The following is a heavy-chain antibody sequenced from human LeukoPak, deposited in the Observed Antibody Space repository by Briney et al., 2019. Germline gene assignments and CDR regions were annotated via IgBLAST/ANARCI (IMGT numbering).Heavy chain of an antibody. V-gene: IGHV1-46*01. CDR1: GYTFTRYY. Sequence: ASVKVSCKASGYTFTRYYMHWVRQAPGQGLEWMGMINPSGGTTTYAQKFQGRVTMTRDTSTRTVYMGLSSLRSEDTAMYYCARDFAAMVTNGFDIWGQGTMVTVSP. CDR3: ARDFAAMVTNGFDI. D-gene: IGHD5-18*01. J-gene: IGHJ3*02. CDR2: INPSGGTT.